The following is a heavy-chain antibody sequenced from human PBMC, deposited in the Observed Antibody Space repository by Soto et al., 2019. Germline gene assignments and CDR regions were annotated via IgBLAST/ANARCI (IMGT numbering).Heavy chain of an antibody. CDR3: ARGRPDPYYYDTSGHYYVA. D-gene: IGHD3-22*01. CDR1: GGSISSGDYY. Sequence: NPSETLSLTCTVSGGSISSGDYYWTWIRQPPGKGLEWIGYIYYSGSTYYNPSLKSRVTISVDTSKNQFSLKLSSVTAADSAVYYCARGRPDPYYYDTSGHYYVAWGQGTLVTVSS. CDR2: IYYSGST. V-gene: IGHV4-30-4*01. J-gene: IGHJ5*02.